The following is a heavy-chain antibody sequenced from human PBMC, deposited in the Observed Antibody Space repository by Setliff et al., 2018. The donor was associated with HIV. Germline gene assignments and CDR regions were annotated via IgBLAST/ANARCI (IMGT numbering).Heavy chain of an antibody. Sequence: SETLSLTCTVSGGSISSSSYYWGWIRQPPGKGLEWIGSIYYSGDTFYNPSLASRVTLSLDASKNQFSLKLSSLTAADTAVYYCAYDSNAYYYVYWGQGTLVTVSS. CDR2: IYYSGDT. D-gene: IGHD3-22*01. V-gene: IGHV4-39*01. CDR3: AYDSNAYYYVY. CDR1: GGSISSSSYY. J-gene: IGHJ4*02.